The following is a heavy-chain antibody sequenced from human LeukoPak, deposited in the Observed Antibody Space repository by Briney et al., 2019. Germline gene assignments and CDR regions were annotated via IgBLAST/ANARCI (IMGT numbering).Heavy chain of an antibody. J-gene: IGHJ4*02. CDR1: GFTFSNYG. CDR3: ASKGDATSTRDLEY. CDR2: ITANGGKL. D-gene: IGHD1-1*01. V-gene: IGHV3-23*01. Sequence: GGSLRLSCAASGFTFSNYGMSWVRQAPGKGLEWVSGITANGGKLYYADSVKGRFTVSRDNSKNTLYLQINSLRVEDTAEYYCASKGDATSTRDLEYWGQGTLVTVSS.